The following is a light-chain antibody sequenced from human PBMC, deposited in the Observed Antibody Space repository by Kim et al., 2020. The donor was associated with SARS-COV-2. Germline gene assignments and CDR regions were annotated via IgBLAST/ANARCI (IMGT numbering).Light chain of an antibody. V-gene: IGKV2-24*01. Sequence: QPASISFRSSASPVHQDGNPYLSWFHQKPGQPPRPLMSPICNRVSGVPDRFSGTGAGTDFTLKITRVEAGDVGTYYCMQATQFPHTFGQGTKLEI. CDR1: ASPVHQDGNPY. CDR3: MQATQFPHT. CDR2: PIC. J-gene: IGKJ2*01.